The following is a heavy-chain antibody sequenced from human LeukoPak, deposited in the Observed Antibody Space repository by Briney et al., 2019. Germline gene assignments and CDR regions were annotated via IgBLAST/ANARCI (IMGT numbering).Heavy chain of an antibody. Sequence: PGGSLRLSCAASGFTVSNNYMMWVRQAPGKGLEWVSDIYRSGGTNYADSVKGRFTISRDNSKNTLYLQMNSLRAEDTAVYYCARPVDYNAGDYWGQGTLVTVSS. J-gene: IGHJ4*02. CDR2: IYRSGGT. D-gene: IGHD5-12*01. CDR1: GFTVSNNY. V-gene: IGHV3-53*01. CDR3: ARPVDYNAGDY.